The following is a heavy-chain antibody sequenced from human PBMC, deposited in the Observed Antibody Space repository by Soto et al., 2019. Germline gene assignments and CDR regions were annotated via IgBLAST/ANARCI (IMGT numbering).Heavy chain of an antibody. CDR3: AKELGPAPSFDF. CDR1: GFTFDDYA. CDR2: ITWNSDII. J-gene: IGHJ4*02. D-gene: IGHD7-27*01. Sequence: EVELVESGGGLVQPGRSLRLSCTTSGFTFDDYAMHWVRQAPGKGLEWVSGITWNSDIIDYADSVKGRFTVSRDNAKNSLYLQMNSRKAEDTALYYWAKELGPAPSFDFWGQGTLVTVSS. V-gene: IGHV3-9*01.